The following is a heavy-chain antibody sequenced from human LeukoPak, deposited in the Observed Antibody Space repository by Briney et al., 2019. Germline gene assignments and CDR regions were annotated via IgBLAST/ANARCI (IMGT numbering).Heavy chain of an antibody. CDR2: ISYDGSNK. CDR1: GFTFSSYG. V-gene: IGHV3-30*03. D-gene: IGHD2-2*01. J-gene: IGHJ6*02. Sequence: PGGSLRLSCAASGFTFSSYGMHWVRQAPGKGLEWVAVISYDGSNKYYADSVKGRFTISRDNSKNTLYLQMNSLRAEDTAVYYCARDIVVVPAAIRSGTGAFYYYGMDVWAKGPRSPSP. CDR3: ARDIVVVPAAIRSGTGAFYYYGMDV.